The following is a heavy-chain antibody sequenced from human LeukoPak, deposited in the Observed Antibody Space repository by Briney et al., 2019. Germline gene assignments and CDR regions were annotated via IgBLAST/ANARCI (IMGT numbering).Heavy chain of an antibody. D-gene: IGHD5/OR15-5a*01. CDR2: LFDARKV. Sequence: SEALSLTCTVSNGSMRSYYWTWIRQPAGKGLEWVGRLFDARKVNYNPSLGGRVAMSMDTSKNQFSLRMTSVTAADTAVYYCARGFQGVYDYWGQGALVIVSS. CDR3: ARGFQGVYDY. V-gene: IGHV4-4*07. J-gene: IGHJ4*02. CDR1: NGSMRSYY.